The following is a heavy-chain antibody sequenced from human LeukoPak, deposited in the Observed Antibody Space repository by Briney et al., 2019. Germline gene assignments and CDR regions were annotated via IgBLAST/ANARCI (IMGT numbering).Heavy chain of an antibody. V-gene: IGHV6-1*01. D-gene: IGHD2-2*01. CDR1: GDSVSSNSAA. CDR2: TYYRSKWYN. Sequence: SQTLSLTCPISGDSVSSNSAAWNWIRQSPSRGLEWLGRTYYRSKWYNDYAVPVKSRITINPDTSKNQFSLHLNSVTPEDTAVYYCARRLTQYDCFDPWGQGILVTVSS. J-gene: IGHJ5*02. CDR3: ARRLTQYDCFDP.